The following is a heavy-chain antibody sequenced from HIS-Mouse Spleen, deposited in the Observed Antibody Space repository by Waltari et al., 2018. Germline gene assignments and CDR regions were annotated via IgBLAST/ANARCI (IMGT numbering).Heavy chain of an antibody. Sequence: QVQLQESGPGLVKPSETLSLTCTVSGYSISSGYYWGWIRQPPGKGLEWIGSIYHSGSTYYNPSLKSRVTISVDTSKNQFSLKLSSVTAADTAGYYCARVKTWGQGTLVTVSS. J-gene: IGHJ5*02. CDR2: IYHSGST. V-gene: IGHV4-38-2*02. CDR1: GYSISSGYY. CDR3: ARVKT.